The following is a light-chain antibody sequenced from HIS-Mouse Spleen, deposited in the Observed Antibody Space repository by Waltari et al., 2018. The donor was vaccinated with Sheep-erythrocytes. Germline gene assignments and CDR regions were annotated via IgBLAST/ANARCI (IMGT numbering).Light chain of an antibody. CDR3: QAWDSSTAV. V-gene: IGLV3-1*01. CDR1: KLGDKY. Sequence: SYELTQPPSVSVSPGQTASITCSGDKLGDKYACWYQQKPGQSPVLVIEQDSKRPSGTPERFSGSNSGNTATLTISGTQAMDEADYYCQAWDSSTAVFGGGTKLTVL. CDR2: QDS. J-gene: IGLJ2*01.